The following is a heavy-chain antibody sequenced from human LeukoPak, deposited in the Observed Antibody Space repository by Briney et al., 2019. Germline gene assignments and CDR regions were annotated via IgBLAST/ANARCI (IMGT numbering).Heavy chain of an antibody. CDR1: GGSFSGYY. CDR3: ARDGQWLPRRNAFDI. Sequence: SETLSLTCAVYGGSFSGYYWSWIRQPPGKGLEWIGEINHSGSTNYNPSLKSRVTISVDTSKNQFSLKLSSVTAADTVVYYCARDGQWLPRRNAFDIWGQGTMVTVSS. CDR2: INHSGST. V-gene: IGHV4-34*01. J-gene: IGHJ3*02. D-gene: IGHD6-19*01.